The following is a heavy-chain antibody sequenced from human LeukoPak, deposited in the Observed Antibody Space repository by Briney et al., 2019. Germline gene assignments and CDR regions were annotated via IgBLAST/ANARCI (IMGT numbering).Heavy chain of an antibody. CDR2: IYTSGST. V-gene: IGHV4-61*02. CDR3: AREERPKLSFDP. D-gene: IGHD1-1*01. CDR1: GGSISSGSYY. J-gene: IGHJ5*02. Sequence: KPSQTLSLTCTVSGGSISSGSYYWSWIRQPAGKGLEWIGRIYTSGSTNYNPSLKSRVTISVDTSKNQFSLKLSSVTAADTAVYYCAREERPKLSFDPWGQGTLVTVSS.